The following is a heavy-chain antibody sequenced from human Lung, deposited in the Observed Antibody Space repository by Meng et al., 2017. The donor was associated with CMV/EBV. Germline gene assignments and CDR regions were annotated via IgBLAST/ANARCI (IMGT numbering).Heavy chain of an antibody. CDR2: ISAYNGNT. V-gene: IGHV1-18*01. J-gene: IGHJ4*02. Sequence: SVKVSCKASGYTFTSYGISWVRQAPGQGLEWMGWISAYNGNTNYTQKLQGRVTMTTDTSTSTAYMELRSLRSDDTAVYYCARGIVIAVAGTGVDYWGQGTLVTVSS. D-gene: IGHD6-19*01. CDR1: GYTFTSYG. CDR3: ARGIVIAVAGTGVDY.